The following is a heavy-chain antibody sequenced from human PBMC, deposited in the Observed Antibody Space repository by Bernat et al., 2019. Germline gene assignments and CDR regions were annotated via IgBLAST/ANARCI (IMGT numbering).Heavy chain of an antibody. CDR2: IYYSGST. V-gene: IGHV4-39*01. CDR3: ARHVYSYPRVFAWVPPIDAFDI. J-gene: IGHJ3*02. Sequence: QLQLQESGPGLVKPSETLSLTCTVSGGSISSSSYYWGWIRQPPGKGLEWIGSIYYSGSTYYNPSLKSRVTISVDTSKNQFSLKLSSVTAAETAVYYCARHVYSYPRVFAWVPPIDAFDIWGQGTMVTVSS. CDR1: GGSISSSSYY. D-gene: IGHD3-3*01.